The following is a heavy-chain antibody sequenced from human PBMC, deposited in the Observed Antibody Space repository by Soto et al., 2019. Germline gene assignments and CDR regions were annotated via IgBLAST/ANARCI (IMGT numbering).Heavy chain of an antibody. Sequence: GGSLRLSCAASGFTFSSYEMNWVRQAPGKGLEWVSYISSSGSTIYYADSVKGRFTISRDNAKNSLYLQMNSLRAEDTAVYYCAGDRDYYDFWSGSYSPGTYGMDVWGQGTTVTVSS. CDR3: AGDRDYYDFWSGSYSPGTYGMDV. J-gene: IGHJ6*02. CDR2: ISSSGSTI. D-gene: IGHD3-3*01. CDR1: GFTFSSYE. V-gene: IGHV3-48*03.